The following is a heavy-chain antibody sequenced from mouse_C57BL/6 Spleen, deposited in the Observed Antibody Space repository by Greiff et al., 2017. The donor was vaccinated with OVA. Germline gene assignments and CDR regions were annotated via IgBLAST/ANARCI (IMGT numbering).Heavy chain of an antibody. CDR2: FQPGSGSI. V-gene: IGHV1-64*01. D-gene: IGHD2-2*01. J-gene: IGHJ3*01. Sequence: QVQLQQSGAELVKPGASVKLSCKASGYTFTNYWMHWVKQRPGQGLEWIGLFQPGSGSIKYNEKFKSKATLTVDKSSSTAYMQLSSLTSEDSAVYYGARSMVTTGDWFAYWGQGTLVTVSA. CDR3: ARSMVTTGDWFAY. CDR1: GYTFTNYW.